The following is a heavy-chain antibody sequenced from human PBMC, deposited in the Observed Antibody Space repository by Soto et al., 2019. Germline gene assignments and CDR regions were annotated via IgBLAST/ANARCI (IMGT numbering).Heavy chain of an antibody. V-gene: IGHV4-61*01. D-gene: IGHD4-17*01. Sequence: QVQLQESGPGLVKPSETLSLTCTVSGGSVSSGSYYWSWIRQPPGKGLEWIGYIYYSGSTNYNPSLKSRVTISVDTSKNQFSLKLSSVTAADTAVYYCARDSRGTTNFDYLGQGTLVTVSS. CDR3: ARDSRGTTNFDY. CDR1: GGSVSSGSYY. CDR2: IYYSGST. J-gene: IGHJ4*02.